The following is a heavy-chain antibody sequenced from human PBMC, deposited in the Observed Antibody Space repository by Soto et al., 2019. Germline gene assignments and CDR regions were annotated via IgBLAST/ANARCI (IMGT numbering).Heavy chain of an antibody. CDR3: ARDDLGVVVPAATFYYYYGMDV. CDR1: GGTFSTFG. V-gene: IGHV1-69*13. J-gene: IGHJ6*02. CDR2: IIPKFGTP. Sequence: GASVKVSCKASGGTFSTFGISWVRQAPGQGLEWMGGIIPKFGTPNYAQKFQGRVTITADESTKTAYMELSRLRSEDTAVYYCARDDLGVVVPAATFYYYYGMDVWGQGTTVTVSS. D-gene: IGHD2-2*01.